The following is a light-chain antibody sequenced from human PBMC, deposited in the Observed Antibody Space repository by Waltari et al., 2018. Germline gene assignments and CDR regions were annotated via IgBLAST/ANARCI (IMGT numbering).Light chain of an antibody. CDR3: HSRKGRDNQVV. J-gene: IGLJ3*02. CDR1: RLRPSY. CDR2: GKE. Sequence: SSELTQGPDVSVALGQTVKITCQGDRLRPSYAHWYQVKPGQAPVLVLFGKEKRPSGIPDRISGYSSGTTSSLTITGAQAEDEADYYCHSRKGRDNQVVFGGGTKLTVL. V-gene: IGLV3-19*01.